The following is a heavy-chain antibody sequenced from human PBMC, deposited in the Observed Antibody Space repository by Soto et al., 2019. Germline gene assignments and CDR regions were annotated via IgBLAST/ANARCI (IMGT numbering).Heavy chain of an antibody. D-gene: IGHD4-17*01. CDR1: GGSVSSGSYY. CDR2: IYYSGST. CDR3: ARGHDYGDYLDY. Sequence: SETLSLTCTVSGGSVSSGSYYWSWIRQPPGKGLEWIGYIYYSGSTNYNPSLKSRVTISVDTSKNQFSLKLSSVTAADTAVYYCARGHDYGDYLDYWGQGTLVTVPQ. J-gene: IGHJ4*02. V-gene: IGHV4-61*01.